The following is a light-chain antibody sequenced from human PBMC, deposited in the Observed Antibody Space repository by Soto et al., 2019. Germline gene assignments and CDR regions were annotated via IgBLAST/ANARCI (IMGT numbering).Light chain of an antibody. CDR1: QSIGSS. J-gene: IGKJ5*01. Sequence: IVMTQSPVTLSVSPGERVSLSCRASQSIGSSLAWYQQKRGQAPRLLIYGASTRATGIPGRFSGHGSGTEFTLNISGLQSEDFAVYYCQQYTNWPPITFGQGTRLEIK. CDR3: QQYTNWPPIT. V-gene: IGKV3-15*01. CDR2: GAS.